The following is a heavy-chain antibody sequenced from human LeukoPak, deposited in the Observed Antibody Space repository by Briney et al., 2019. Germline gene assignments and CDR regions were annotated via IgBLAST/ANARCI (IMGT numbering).Heavy chain of an antibody. J-gene: IGHJ4*02. CDR1: GFTFSSYS. V-gene: IGHV3-48*01. CDR2: IGISSGNT. Sequence: GGSLRLSCAASGFTFSSYSMNWVRQAPGKGLEWISYIGISSGNTKYADSVKGRFTISGDKAKNSVYLQMNSLRVEDTAVYYCARDTKYAFDSWGQGTLVTVSS. D-gene: IGHD2-2*01. CDR3: ARDTKYAFDS.